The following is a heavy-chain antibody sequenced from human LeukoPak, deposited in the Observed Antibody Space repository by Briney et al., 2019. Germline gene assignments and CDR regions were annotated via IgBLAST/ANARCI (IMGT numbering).Heavy chain of an antibody. D-gene: IGHD5-18*01. Sequence: SETLSLTCTVSGGSISSGDYYWSWIRQPQGKGLEWIGYIYYSGSTYYTPSLRGRVTISVDTSKNQFSLKLSSVTAADTAVYYCARGYSLDYWGQGTLVTVSS. V-gene: IGHV4-30-4*01. CDR1: GGSISSGDYY. CDR3: ARGYSLDY. CDR2: IYYSGST. J-gene: IGHJ4*02.